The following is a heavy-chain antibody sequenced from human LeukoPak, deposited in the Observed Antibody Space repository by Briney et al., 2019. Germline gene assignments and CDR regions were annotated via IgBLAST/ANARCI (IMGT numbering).Heavy chain of an antibody. CDR2: IRSKAYGGTT. CDR3: TRAGDDVVTAIPPFDY. Sequence: PGGSLRLSCAASGFTFSNYGMSWVRQAPGMGLEWVGFIRSKAYGGTTEYAASVKGRFTISRDDSKSIAYLQMNSLKTEDTAVYYCTRAGDDVVTAIPPFDYWGQGTLVTVSS. V-gene: IGHV3-49*04. J-gene: IGHJ4*02. CDR1: GFTFSNYG. D-gene: IGHD2-21*02.